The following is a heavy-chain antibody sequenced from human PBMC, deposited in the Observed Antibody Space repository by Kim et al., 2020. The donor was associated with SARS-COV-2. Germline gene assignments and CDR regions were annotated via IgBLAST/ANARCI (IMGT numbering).Heavy chain of an antibody. CDR2: ISYDGSNK. V-gene: IGHV3-30*18. D-gene: IGHD6-13*01. CDR3: AKNLGQYSSSGYYLDY. Sequence: GGSLRLSCAASGFTFSSYGMHWVRQAPGKGLEWVAVISYDGSNKYYADSVKGRFTISRDNSKNTLYLQMNSLRAEDTAVYYCAKNLGQYSSSGYYLDYWG. CDR1: GFTFSSYG. J-gene: IGHJ4*01.